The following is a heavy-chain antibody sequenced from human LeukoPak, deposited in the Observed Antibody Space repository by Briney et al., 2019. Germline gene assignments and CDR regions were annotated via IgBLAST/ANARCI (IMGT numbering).Heavy chain of an antibody. V-gene: IGHV1-8*01. CDR2: MNPNSGNT. J-gene: IGHJ6*02. CDR3: ARVGGSGSYYYYYYGMDV. D-gene: IGHD3-10*01. CDR1: GYTFTSYD. Sequence: ASVKVSCKASGYTFTSYDTNWVRQATGQGLEWMGWMNPNSGNTGYAQKFQGRVTMTRNTSISTAYMELSSLRSEDTAVYYCARVGGSGSYYYYYYGMDVWGQGTTVTVSS.